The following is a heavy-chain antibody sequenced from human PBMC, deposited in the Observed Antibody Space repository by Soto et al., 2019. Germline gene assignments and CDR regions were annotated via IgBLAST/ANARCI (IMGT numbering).Heavy chain of an antibody. V-gene: IGHV4-59*08. CDR2: VYYSGGT. D-gene: IGHD3-10*01. J-gene: IGHJ4*02. CDR1: GGSMNGYF. Sequence: SETLSLTCIVSGGSMNGYFWSWIRQPPGKGLEWLGYVYYSGGTYYNPSLESRVTISVDTSKNQVSLNLRSVTATDTAVYYCARHISGHYMSSYFDYWGQRILVTVSS. CDR3: ARHISGHYMSSYFDY.